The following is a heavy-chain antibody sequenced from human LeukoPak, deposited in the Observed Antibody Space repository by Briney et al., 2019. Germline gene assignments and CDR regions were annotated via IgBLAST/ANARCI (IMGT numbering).Heavy chain of an antibody. CDR3: ATDIRYAFDY. V-gene: IGHV3-48*02. J-gene: IGHJ4*02. CDR1: GFSFTDYP. Sequence: GGFLRLSCATSGFSFTDYPMNWVRLAPGKGLEWSSNFRTTAEGAKYAYYADSVKGRVTISRDDGKNTLYLHMNSLRDDDTAVYYCATDIRYAFDYWGQGILVTVSS. D-gene: IGHD3-9*01. CDR2: FRTTAEGAKYA.